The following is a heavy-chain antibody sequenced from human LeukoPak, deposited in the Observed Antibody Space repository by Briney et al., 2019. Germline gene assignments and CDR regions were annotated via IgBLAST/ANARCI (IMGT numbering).Heavy chain of an antibody. CDR1: GFTFSGSA. CDR2: IRSKTNDYAT. D-gene: IGHD4-17*01. J-gene: IGHJ5*02. Sequence: GGSLRLSCAVSGFTFSGSAIHWVRQASGRGLELVGRIRSKTNDYATAYAASVRGRFTVSRDDSENTAYLQMNSLKTEDTAVYYCARALRAVTTGDNWFDPWGQGTLVTVSS. V-gene: IGHV3-73*01. CDR3: ARALRAVTTGDNWFDP.